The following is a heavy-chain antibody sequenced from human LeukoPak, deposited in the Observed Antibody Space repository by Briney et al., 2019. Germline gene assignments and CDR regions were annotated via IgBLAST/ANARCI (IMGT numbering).Heavy chain of an antibody. J-gene: IGHJ3*02. CDR2: IYYSGST. Sequence: PSETLSLTCTVSGGSISSHYWSWIRQPPGKGLEWIGYIYYSGSTNYNPSLKSRVTISVDTSKNQFSLKLSSVTAADTAVYYCARTLNYYDSSGYSLGAFDIWGQGTMVTVSS. V-gene: IGHV4-59*11. CDR3: ARTLNYYDSSGYSLGAFDI. D-gene: IGHD3-22*01. CDR1: GGSISSHY.